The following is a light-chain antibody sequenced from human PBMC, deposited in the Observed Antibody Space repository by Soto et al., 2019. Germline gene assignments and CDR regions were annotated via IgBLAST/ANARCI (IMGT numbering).Light chain of an antibody. CDR1: QDISNY. J-gene: IGKJ1*01. CDR2: EAS. CDR3: QKYNDAPRT. Sequence: QMTQSPSSLSASVGDRVTITCRASQDISNYLAWYQQKPGGAPKLLIYEASTLQSGVPSRFSGSGYGADFTLTISSLQPEDVAIYYCQKYNDAPRTFGQGTRVDMK. V-gene: IGKV1-27*01.